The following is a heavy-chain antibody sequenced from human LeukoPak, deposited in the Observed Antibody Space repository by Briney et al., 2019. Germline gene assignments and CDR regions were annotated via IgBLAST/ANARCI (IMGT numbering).Heavy chain of an antibody. J-gene: IGHJ6*03. CDR1: GFTFSSYG. CDR2: IRYDGSNK. V-gene: IGHV3-30*02. CDR3: ARASRSRFNLNYEYYYYMDV. Sequence: PGGSLRLSCAASGFTFSSYGMHWVRQAPGKGLEWVAFIRYDGSNKYYADSVKGRFTISRDSSKNTLYLQMNSLRAEDTAVYYCARASRSRFNLNYEYYYYMDVWGKGTTVTVSS. D-gene: IGHD1-7*01.